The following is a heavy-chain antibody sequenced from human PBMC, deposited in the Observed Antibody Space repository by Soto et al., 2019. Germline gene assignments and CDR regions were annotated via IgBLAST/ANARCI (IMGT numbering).Heavy chain of an antibody. CDR1: GFTFSSYA. Sequence: GGSLRLSCAASGFTFSSYAMSWVRQAPGKGLEWVSAISGSGGSTYYADSVKGRFTIARDNSKNTLYLQMNSLRAEDTAVYYCAKDYSSSWYDHWFDPWGQGTLVTVSS. CDR3: AKDYSSSWYDHWFDP. V-gene: IGHV3-23*01. D-gene: IGHD6-13*01. J-gene: IGHJ5*02. CDR2: ISGSGGST.